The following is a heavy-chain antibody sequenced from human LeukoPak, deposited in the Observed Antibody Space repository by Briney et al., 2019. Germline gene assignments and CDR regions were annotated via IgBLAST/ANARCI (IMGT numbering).Heavy chain of an antibody. J-gene: IGHJ6*03. CDR3: ARLYQQSKWKYYYYYMDV. Sequence: SETLSLTCSVSGASFSTNYWSWIRQPPGRGLEWIGYVFDSGSTNYNPSLKSRVTISVDTSTKQFSLRLSSVTAADTAVYYCARLYQQSKWKYYYYYMDVWGKGTAVTVSS. CDR2: VFDSGST. V-gene: IGHV4-59*01. CDR1: GASFSTNY. D-gene: IGHD1-1*01.